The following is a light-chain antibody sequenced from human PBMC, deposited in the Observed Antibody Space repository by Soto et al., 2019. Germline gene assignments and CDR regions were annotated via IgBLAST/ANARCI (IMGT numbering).Light chain of an antibody. J-gene: IGKJ1*01. CDR3: QQSFTTWT. V-gene: IGKV1-39*01. CDR2: AAS. CDR1: QSVGNF. Sequence: DIQMTQSPSSLSAAVGDRFTITCRASQSVGNFLNWYQEKPGLPPKYLIYAASNLQSGVPSRFSGSGSGTDFTITISNLQPEDFATDYGQQSFTTWTCGQGTKVEGK.